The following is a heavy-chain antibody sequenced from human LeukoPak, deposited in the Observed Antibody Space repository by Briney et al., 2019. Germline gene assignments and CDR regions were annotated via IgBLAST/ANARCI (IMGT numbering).Heavy chain of an antibody. V-gene: IGHV4-34*01. D-gene: IGHD7-27*01. CDR3: ARLGWGDAFDI. CDR1: GGSFSGYY. CDR2: INHSGST. J-gene: IGHJ3*02. Sequence: PSETLSLTCAVYGGSFSGYYWSWIRQPPGKGLEWIGEINHSGSTNYHPSLKSRVTTSLDTSKNQFSLKMSSVTAADTAVYYCARLGWGDAFDIWGQGTMITVSS.